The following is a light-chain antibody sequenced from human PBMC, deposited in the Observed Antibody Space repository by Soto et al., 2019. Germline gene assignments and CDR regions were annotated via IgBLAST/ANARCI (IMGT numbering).Light chain of an antibody. CDR3: QTWDSTTCV. V-gene: IGLV3-1*01. CDR2: QDT. J-gene: IGLJ1*01. CDR1: NLGDKY. Sequence: SYELTQPPSVSVSPGQTASITCSGHNLGDKYVYWYQQKPGQSPVLVIYQDTKRPSGIPERFSGSNSGNTATLTISGTQAMDEADYYCQTWDSTTCVFGTGTKLTLL.